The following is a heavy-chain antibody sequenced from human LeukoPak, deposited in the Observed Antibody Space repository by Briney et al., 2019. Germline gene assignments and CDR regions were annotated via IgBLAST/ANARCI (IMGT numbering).Heavy chain of an antibody. J-gene: IGHJ4*02. D-gene: IGHD3-22*01. CDR2: ISSSSSYI. V-gene: IGHV3-21*05. CDR1: GFTFSTYS. Sequence: GGSLRLSCAASGFTFSTYSMNWVRQAPGKGLEWVSYISSSSSYIYYADSVKGRFTISRDNAKNSLYLQMNSLRAEDTAVYYCASIPYYYDSSGSPFDYWGQGTLVTVSS. CDR3: ASIPYYYDSSGSPFDY.